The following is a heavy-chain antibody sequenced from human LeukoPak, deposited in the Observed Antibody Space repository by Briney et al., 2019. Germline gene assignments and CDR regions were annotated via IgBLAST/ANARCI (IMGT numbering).Heavy chain of an antibody. J-gene: IGHJ4*02. CDR1: GYTFDIFG. Sequence: ASVKVSCKTSGYTFDIFGISWVRQAPGQGLEWLGWISTYNGNTNYTQNLQGRITVTADASSTTVYMELRSLTYEDTAVYYCAREKGRGYFDHWGQGTLVTVSS. CDR3: AREKGRGYFDH. D-gene: IGHD3-10*01. V-gene: IGHV1-18*01. CDR2: ISTYNGNT.